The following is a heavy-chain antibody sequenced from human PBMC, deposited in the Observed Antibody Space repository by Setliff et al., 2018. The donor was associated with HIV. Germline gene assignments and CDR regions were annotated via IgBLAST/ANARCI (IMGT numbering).Heavy chain of an antibody. CDR2: VYYSGDI. CDR3: ARRAESTTTWFSSWYSYDMDV. D-gene: IGHD2-15*01. CDR1: GDSISSGSYF. J-gene: IGHJ6*02. Sequence: SETLSLTCSVSGDSISSGSYFWGWTRQTPGKGLEWVGSVYYSGDIFYNPSLRSRVTISLDSSKNQLSLRLKSVTAADTAVYFCARRAESTTTWFSSWYSYDMDVWGQGTTVTVSS. V-gene: IGHV4-39*01.